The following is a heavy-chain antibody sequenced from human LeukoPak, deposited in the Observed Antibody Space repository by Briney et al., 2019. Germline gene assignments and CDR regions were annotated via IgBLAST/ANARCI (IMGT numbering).Heavy chain of an antibody. V-gene: IGHV4-39*01. D-gene: IGHD6-19*01. CDR3: ARLGSSAPLYYFDY. Sequence: SDTLSLTCTVSGGSISSSSYYWGWIRQPPGKGLEWIGNIYYSGSTYYNPSLKSRVTISADTSKNQFSLKLSSVTAADSAMYYCARLGSSAPLYYFDYWGQGTLVTVSS. CDR2: IYYSGST. J-gene: IGHJ4*02. CDR1: GGSISSSSYY.